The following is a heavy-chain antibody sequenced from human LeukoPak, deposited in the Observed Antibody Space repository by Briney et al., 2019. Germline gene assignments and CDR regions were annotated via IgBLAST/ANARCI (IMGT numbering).Heavy chain of an antibody. J-gene: IGHJ4*02. CDR2: INPSGGST. Sequence: ASVKVSCKASGYTFTSYYMHWVRQAPGQGLEWMAMINPSGGSTSYAQKFQGRLTMTRDMSTSTVYMELSSLRSEDTAVYYCASSCSSTNCYGRSDYWGQGTLVTVSS. D-gene: IGHD2-2*01. CDR3: ASSCSSTNCYGRSDY. V-gene: IGHV1-46*01. CDR1: GYTFTSYY.